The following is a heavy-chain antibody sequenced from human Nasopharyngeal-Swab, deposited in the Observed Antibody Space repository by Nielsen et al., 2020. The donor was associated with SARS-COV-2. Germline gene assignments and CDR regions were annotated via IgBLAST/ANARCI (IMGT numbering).Heavy chain of an antibody. J-gene: IGHJ6*02. Sequence: ASVKVSCRASGYTFTGYYMHWVRQAPGQGLEWMGRINPNSGGTNYAQKFQGRVTMTRDTSISTAYMELRSLRSDDTAVYYCAREGVVPAAMYYYYYGMDVWGQGTTVTVSS. CDR1: GYTFTGYY. CDR3: AREGVVPAAMYYYYYGMDV. CDR2: INPNSGGT. V-gene: IGHV1-2*06. D-gene: IGHD2-2*01.